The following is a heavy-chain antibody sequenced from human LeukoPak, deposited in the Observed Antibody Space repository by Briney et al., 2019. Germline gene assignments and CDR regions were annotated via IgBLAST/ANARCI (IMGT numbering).Heavy chain of an antibody. CDR1: GFTFSSYG. Sequence: GRSLRLSCAASGFTFSSYGMHWVRQAPGKGLEWVAVISYDGSNKYYADSVKGRFTISRDNSKNTLYLQMNSLRAEDTAVYYCAKENVPAAGEGFDYWGQGTLVTVSS. CDR2: ISYDGSNK. V-gene: IGHV3-30*18. J-gene: IGHJ4*02. CDR3: AKENVPAAGEGFDY. D-gene: IGHD2-2*01.